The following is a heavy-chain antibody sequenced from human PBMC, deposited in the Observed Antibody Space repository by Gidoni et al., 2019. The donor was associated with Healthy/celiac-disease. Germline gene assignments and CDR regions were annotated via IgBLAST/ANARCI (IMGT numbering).Heavy chain of an antibody. CDR1: GGSISSSSYY. D-gene: IGHD3-3*01. Sequence: QLQLQESGPGLVKPSETLSLTCPVSGGSISSSSYYWGWIRQPPGTGLDWIGSIYYSGSTYYNPSLKSRVTISVDTSKNQFSLKLSSVTAADTAVYYCARQEYGVVINYYFDYWGQGTLVTVSS. CDR3: ARQEYGVVINYYFDY. J-gene: IGHJ4*02. V-gene: IGHV4-39*01. CDR2: IYYSGST.